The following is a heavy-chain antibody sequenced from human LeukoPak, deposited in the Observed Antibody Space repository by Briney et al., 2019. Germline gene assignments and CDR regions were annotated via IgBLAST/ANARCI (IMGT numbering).Heavy chain of an antibody. CDR1: GGSFSCYY. D-gene: IGHD3-10*01. CDR3: ARAPMVRGVIITSNWFDP. J-gene: IGHJ5*02. V-gene: IGHV4-34*01. Sequence: SETLSLTCAVYGGSFSCYYWSWIRQPPGKGLEWIGEINHSGSTNHNPSLKSRVTISVDTSKNQFSLKLSSVTAADTAVYYCARAPMVRGVIITSNWFDPWGQGTLVTVSS. CDR2: INHSGST.